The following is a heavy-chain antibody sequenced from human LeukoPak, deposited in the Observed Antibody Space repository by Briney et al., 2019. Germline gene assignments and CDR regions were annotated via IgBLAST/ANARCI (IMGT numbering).Heavy chain of an antibody. CDR1: GFTFNDFY. CDR3: ATDRGYSTFDY. D-gene: IGHD6-13*01. V-gene: IGHV3-11*04. CDR2: ISNTGSAI. Sequence: GGSLRLSCAASGFTFNDFYMSWIRQAPGKGLEWVSYISNTGSAIYYADSVKGRFTISRDNARNSLYLQMTSLRAEDTALYYCATDRGYSTFDYWGQGTLVTVSS. J-gene: IGHJ4*02.